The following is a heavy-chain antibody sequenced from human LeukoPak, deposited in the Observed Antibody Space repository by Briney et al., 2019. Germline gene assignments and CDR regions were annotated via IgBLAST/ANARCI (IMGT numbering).Heavy chain of an antibody. CDR1: GFTLSNYA. J-gene: IGHJ4*02. V-gene: IGHV3-23*01. D-gene: IGHD2-2*01. Sequence: PGGSLRLSCVASGFTLSNYAMTWVRQAPGKGLEWVSGISGSGGSTYYADSVKGRFTISRDNSKNTLYLQMNSLRAEDTAVYYCAKEGGVVVPAAIHYYFDYWGQGTLVTVSS. CDR3: AKEGGVVVPAAIHYYFDY. CDR2: ISGSGGST.